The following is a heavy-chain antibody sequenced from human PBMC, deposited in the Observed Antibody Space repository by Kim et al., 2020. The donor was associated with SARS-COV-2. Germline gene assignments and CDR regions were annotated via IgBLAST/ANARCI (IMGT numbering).Heavy chain of an antibody. Sequence: GGSLRLSCAASGFIVSDAYISWVRQAPGKGLEWVSMIHSGGDSEYADSVKGRFTISRHNSKNTVYLEMNNLRPEDTAVYYCARDMPADVAWGGDPIDVWGQGTMVTVSS. CDR3: ARDMPADVAWGGDPIDV. V-gene: IGHV3-53*01. CDR2: IHSGGDS. CDR1: GFIVSDAY. J-gene: IGHJ3*01. D-gene: IGHD3-16*01.